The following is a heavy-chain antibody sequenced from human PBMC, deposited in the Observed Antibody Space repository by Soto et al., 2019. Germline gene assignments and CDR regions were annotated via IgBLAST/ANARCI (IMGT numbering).Heavy chain of an antibody. CDR1: GCTFSSYA. V-gene: IGHV3-30-3*01. CDR2: ISYDGSNK. CDR3: ATEGVDTALDYYSAY. Sequence: GGSLRVSCAASGCTFSSYAMHWVRQAPGKGLEWVAVISYDGSNKYYADSVKGRFTISRDNSKNTLYLQMNSLRAEDTAVYYCATEGVDTALDYYSAYWRHGTLVPVSS. J-gene: IGHJ4*01. D-gene: IGHD5-18*01.